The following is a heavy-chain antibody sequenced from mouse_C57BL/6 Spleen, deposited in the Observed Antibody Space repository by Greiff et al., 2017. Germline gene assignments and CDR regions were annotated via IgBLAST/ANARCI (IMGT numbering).Heavy chain of an antibody. Sequence: EVHLVESGGGLVKPGGSLKLSCAASGFTFSDYGMHWVRQAPEKGLEWVAYISSGSSTIYYADTVKGRFTISRDNAKNTLFLQMTSLRSEDTAMYYCARPLSTTVVAPFAYWGQGTLVTVSA. V-gene: IGHV5-17*01. CDR3: ARPLSTTVVAPFAY. CDR2: ISSGSSTI. D-gene: IGHD1-1*01. J-gene: IGHJ3*01. CDR1: GFTFSDYG.